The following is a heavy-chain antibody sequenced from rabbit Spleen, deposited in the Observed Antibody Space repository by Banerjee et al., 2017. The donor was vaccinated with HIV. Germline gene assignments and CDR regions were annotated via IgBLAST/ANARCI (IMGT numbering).Heavy chain of an antibody. CDR3: ARDSGTSFSSYGMDL. Sequence: QEQLVESGGGLVQPEGSLTLTCKASGFSFGDRDVMCWVRQAPGKGLEWVACINAATGKPVYATWAKGRFTISRTSSTTVTLRMTSLTVADTATYFCARDSGTSFSSYGMDLWGPGTLVTVS. CDR2: INAATGKP. J-gene: IGHJ6*01. D-gene: IGHD8-1*01. V-gene: IGHV1S45*01. CDR1: GFSFGDRDV.